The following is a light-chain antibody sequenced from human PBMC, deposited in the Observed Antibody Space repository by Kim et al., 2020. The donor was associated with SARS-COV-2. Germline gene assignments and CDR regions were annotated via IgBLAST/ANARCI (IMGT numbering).Light chain of an antibody. Sequence: PGGTVPLTCGSSAGNVTSRHYPYWFQQRPVQAPRTLIYDTTKKHSRTPARFSGSLLGGKAALTLSGAQPEDAAAYYCLLSYSGPWVFGTGTQLTVL. CDR1: AGNVTSRHY. V-gene: IGLV7-46*01. CDR2: DTT. J-gene: IGLJ3*02. CDR3: LLSYSGPWV.